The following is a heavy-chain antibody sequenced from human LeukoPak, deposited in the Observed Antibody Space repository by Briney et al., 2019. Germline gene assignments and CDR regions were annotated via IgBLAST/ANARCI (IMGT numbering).Heavy chain of an antibody. V-gene: IGHV3-30*18. CDR2: ISYDGTNK. CDR1: EFTFSNYG. Sequence: GRSLRPSCAASEFTFSNYGMHWVRQAPGKGLEWVAVISYDGTNKYYADSVKGRFTISRDNSKNTLYLQMNSLRAEDTAVYYCAKDYCGGDCHSFDYWGQGTLVTVSS. J-gene: IGHJ4*02. D-gene: IGHD2-21*02. CDR3: AKDYCGGDCHSFDY.